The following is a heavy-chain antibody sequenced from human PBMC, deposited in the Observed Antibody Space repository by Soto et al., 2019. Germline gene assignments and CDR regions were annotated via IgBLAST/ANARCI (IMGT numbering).Heavy chain of an antibody. J-gene: IGHJ4*02. CDR2: IWYDGSNK. V-gene: IGHV3-33*01. D-gene: IGHD3-3*01. CDR3: AIEALSNFWSGYNGDY. Sequence: QVQLVESGGGVVQPGRSLRLSCAASGFTFSSYGMHWVRQAPGKGLEWVAVIWYDGSNKYYADSVKGRFTISRDNSKNTLYLKMHRLRAEETAVYYCAIEALSNFWSGYNGDYWSQGTLVTVSS. CDR1: GFTFSSYG.